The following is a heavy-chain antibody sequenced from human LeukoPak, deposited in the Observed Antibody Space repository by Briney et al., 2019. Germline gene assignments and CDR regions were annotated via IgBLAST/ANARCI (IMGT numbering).Heavy chain of an antibody. CDR2: IIPIFGTA. Sequence: SVKVSCKASGGTFSSYAISWVRQAPGQGLEWMGGIIPIFGTANYAQKFQGRVTITTDESTSTAYMELSSLRSEDTAVYYCAREGGSITMIVDDAFDIWGQGTMATVSS. D-gene: IGHD3-22*01. J-gene: IGHJ3*02. CDR3: AREGGSITMIVDDAFDI. CDR1: GGTFSSYA. V-gene: IGHV1-69*05.